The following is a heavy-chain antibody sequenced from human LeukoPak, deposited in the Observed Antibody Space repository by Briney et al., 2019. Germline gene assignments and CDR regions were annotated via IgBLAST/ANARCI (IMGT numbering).Heavy chain of an antibody. CDR3: ARESDYLDV. CDR1: GFTFSSYW. D-gene: IGHD2/OR15-2a*01. CDR2: IKSDGTRT. Sequence: PGGSLRLSCAASGFTFSSYWMHWVRQDPGKGLVWVSRIKSDGTRTGYAGSVKGRFTISRDNAKNTLYLQMNSLRAEDTAVYYCARESDYLDVWGQGTTVTVSS. V-gene: IGHV3-74*01. J-gene: IGHJ6*02.